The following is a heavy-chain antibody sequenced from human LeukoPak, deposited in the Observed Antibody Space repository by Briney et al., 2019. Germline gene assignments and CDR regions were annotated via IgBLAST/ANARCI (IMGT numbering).Heavy chain of an antibody. CDR2: INHSGST. CDR1: GGSFSGYY. CDR3: ARSNYVWGSYRYLWFDP. D-gene: IGHD3-16*02. V-gene: IGHV4-34*01. J-gene: IGHJ5*02. Sequence: SETLSLTCAVYGGSFSGYYWSWIRQPPGKGLEWIGEINHSGSTNYNPSLKSRVTISVDTSKNQFPLKLSSVTAADTAVYYCARSNYVWGSYRYLWFDPWGQGTLVTVSS.